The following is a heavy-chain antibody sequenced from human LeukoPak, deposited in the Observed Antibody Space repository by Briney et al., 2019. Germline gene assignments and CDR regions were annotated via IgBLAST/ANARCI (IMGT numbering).Heavy chain of an antibody. D-gene: IGHD3-22*01. CDR3: AKPATYYYDSSRLADY. CDR1: GFTFSSYA. Sequence: PGGSLRLSCAASGFTFSSYAMSWVRQAPVKVLEWVSAISGSGGSTYYADSVKGRFTISRDNSKNTLYLQMNSLRAEDTAVYYCAKPATYYYDSSRLADYWGQGTLVTVSS. J-gene: IGHJ4*02. V-gene: IGHV3-23*01. CDR2: ISGSGGST.